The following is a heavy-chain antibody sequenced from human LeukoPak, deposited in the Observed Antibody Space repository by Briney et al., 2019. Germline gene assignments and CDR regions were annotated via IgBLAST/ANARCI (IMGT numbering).Heavy chain of an antibody. CDR1: GFTVSSNY. J-gene: IGHJ4*02. Sequence: GGSLRLSCAASGFTVSSNYMSWVRQAPGKGLEWVSGISGSAGSTYFADSVKGRFTISRDNSKNTLYLQMNSLRAEDTAIYYCAKGRVYYGSGRLDYWGQGTLVTVSS. V-gene: IGHV3-23*01. CDR2: ISGSAGST. D-gene: IGHD3-10*01. CDR3: AKGRVYYGSGRLDY.